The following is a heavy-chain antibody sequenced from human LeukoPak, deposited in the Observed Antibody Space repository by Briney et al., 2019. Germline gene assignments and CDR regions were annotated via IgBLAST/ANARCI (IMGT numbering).Heavy chain of an antibody. CDR3: ARLNVDTAMADFDY. J-gene: IGHJ4*02. CDR2: IYYSGST. V-gene: IGHV4-59*01. Sequence: SETLSLTCTVSGGSISSYYWSWIRQPPGKGLEWIGYIYYSGSTNYNPSLKSRVTISVDTSKNQFSLKLSSVTAADTAVYYCARLNVDTAMADFDYWGQGTLVTVSS. CDR1: GGSISSYY. D-gene: IGHD5-18*01.